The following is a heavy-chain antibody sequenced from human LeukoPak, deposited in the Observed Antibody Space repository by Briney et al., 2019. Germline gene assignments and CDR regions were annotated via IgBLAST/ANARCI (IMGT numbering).Heavy chain of an antibody. CDR1: GFTFSSYS. D-gene: IGHD3-22*01. Sequence: GGSLRLPCAASGFTFSSYSVNWPRRAPEKGLEWVSYISSSSSTIYYADSVKGRFTISRDNAKNSLYLQMNSLRAEDTAVYYCATSGGSFYYDSRGFDYWGQGTLVTVSS. CDR3: ATSGGSFYYDSRGFDY. V-gene: IGHV3-48*04. CDR2: ISSSSSTI. J-gene: IGHJ4*02.